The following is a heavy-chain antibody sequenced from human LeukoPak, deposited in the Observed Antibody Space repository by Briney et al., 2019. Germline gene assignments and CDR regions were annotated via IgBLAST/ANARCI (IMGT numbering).Heavy chain of an antibody. CDR3: ARRELWFDP. Sequence: PSETLSLTCTVSGGSISSSSYYWGWIRQPPGKGLEWIGSIYYSGSTYYNLSLKSRVTISVDTSKNQFSLKLSSVTAADTAVYYCARRELWFDPWGQGTLVTVSS. CDR1: GGSISSSSYY. CDR2: IYYSGST. V-gene: IGHV4-39*01. J-gene: IGHJ5*02. D-gene: IGHD1-7*01.